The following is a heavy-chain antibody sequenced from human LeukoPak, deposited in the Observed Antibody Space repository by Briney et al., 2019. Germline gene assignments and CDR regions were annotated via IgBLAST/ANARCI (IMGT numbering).Heavy chain of an antibody. Sequence: ASVKVSCKASGYTFTSNYIHWVRQAPGQGLEWMGMIYPRDGSTSYAQKFQGRVTVTRDTSTSAVHMELSGPRSEDTAVYYCARDQEGFDYWGQGTLVTVSS. V-gene: IGHV1-46*01. CDR3: ARDQEGFDY. CDR2: IYPRDGST. CDR1: GYTFTSNY. J-gene: IGHJ4*02.